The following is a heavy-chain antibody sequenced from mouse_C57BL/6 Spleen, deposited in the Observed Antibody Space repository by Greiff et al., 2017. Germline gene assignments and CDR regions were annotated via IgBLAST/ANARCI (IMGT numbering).Heavy chain of an antibody. CDR2: IRSKSNNYAT. CDR3: VRQPLWFDY. CDR1: GFSFNTYA. D-gene: IGHD1-1*02. J-gene: IGHJ2*01. Sequence: EVKLVESGGGLVQPKGSLKLSCAASGFSFNTYAMNWVRQAPGKGLEWVARIRSKSNNYATYYADSVKDRFTISRDDSESMLYLQMNNLKTENTAMYYCVRQPLWFDYWGQGTTLTVSS. V-gene: IGHV10-1*01.